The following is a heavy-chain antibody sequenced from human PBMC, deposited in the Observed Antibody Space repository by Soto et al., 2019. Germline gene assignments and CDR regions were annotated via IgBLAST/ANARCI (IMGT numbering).Heavy chain of an antibody. V-gene: IGHV1-8*01. CDR2: MNPNSGNT. J-gene: IGHJ4*02. Sequence: ASVKVSCKASGYTFTSYDINWVRQAPGQGLEWMGWMNPNSGNTGYAQNFQGRVTMTRDTSIRTGYMELSSLRSEDTAVYYCARGADSTSGFDYWGQGTLVTVSS. D-gene: IGHD2-2*01. CDR1: GYTFTSYD. CDR3: ARGADSTSGFDY.